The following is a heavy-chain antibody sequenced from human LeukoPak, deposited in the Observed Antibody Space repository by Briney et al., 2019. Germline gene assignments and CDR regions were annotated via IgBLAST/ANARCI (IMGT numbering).Heavy chain of an antibody. Sequence: ASVKVSCKASGYTFTQKDLNWVRQAPGQGLEWMGWMNPKNGNTGYAQKFQGRVTMTRDTSIDTAYMELNALTSDDTAAYYCGRGFYYYGLDVWGQGTTVIVS. CDR1: GYTFTQKD. J-gene: IGHJ6*02. CDR2: MNPKNGNT. V-gene: IGHV1-8*01. CDR3: GRGFYYYGLDV.